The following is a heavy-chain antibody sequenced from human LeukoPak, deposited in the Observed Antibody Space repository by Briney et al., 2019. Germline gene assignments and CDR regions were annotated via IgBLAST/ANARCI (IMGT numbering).Heavy chain of an antibody. CDR3: AKTTAGYSSGRYPGWPIDY. CDR2: ISGSGGDT. V-gene: IGHV3-23*01. J-gene: IGHJ4*02. Sequence: GGSLRLSCAASGFTFRSYAFYWVRQAPGKGLEWVSGISGSGGDTYFADSVKGRFTISRDNSKNTVFLQMDSLRAEDTAVYYCAKTTAGYSSGRYPGWPIDYWGQGTLVTVS. CDR1: GFTFRSYA. D-gene: IGHD6-19*01.